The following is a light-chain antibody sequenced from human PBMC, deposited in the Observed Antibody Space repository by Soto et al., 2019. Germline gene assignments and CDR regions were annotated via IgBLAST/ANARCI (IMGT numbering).Light chain of an antibody. CDR2: GAS. V-gene: IGKV3-20*01. CDR1: QSVRSN. CDR3: QQYDSSPLT. J-gene: IGKJ1*01. Sequence: EIVMTQSPATLSVSPGERATLSCRASQSVRSNLAWYQQKPGQAPRLLIYGASSRATGIPDRFGGFGSGTDFTLTITRLEPEDFAVYFCQQYDSSPLTFGQGTKVDIK.